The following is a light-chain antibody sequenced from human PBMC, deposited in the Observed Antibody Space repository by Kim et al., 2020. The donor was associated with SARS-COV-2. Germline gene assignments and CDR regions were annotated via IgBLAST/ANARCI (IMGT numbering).Light chain of an antibody. CDR1: SSSLGHKY. V-gene: IGLV1-51*01. Sequence: GQKCNICFSGSSSSLGHKYVSWDQQLPGTAPKRRIYDNNKRPTGIPDRFSGSKSGTSAALGITGLQTGDEADYYCGTWDSSLGVGVFGGGTQLTVL. CDR3: GTWDSSLGVGV. CDR2: DNN. J-gene: IGLJ3*02.